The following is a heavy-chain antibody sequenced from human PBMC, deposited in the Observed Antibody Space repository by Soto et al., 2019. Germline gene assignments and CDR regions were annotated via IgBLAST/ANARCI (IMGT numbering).Heavy chain of an antibody. CDR2: INPSGGSK. V-gene: IGHV1-46*01. CDR3: ARDLVVPAAMIALQFDP. J-gene: IGHJ5*02. Sequence: ASVKVSSKASEYTFTSYYMHWVRQPPGQGLEWMGIINPSGGSKSYAQKFQGRVTMTRDTSISTAYMELRSLRSDDTAVYYCARDLVVPAAMIALQFDPWGQGTLVTVSS. CDR1: EYTFTSYY. D-gene: IGHD2-2*01.